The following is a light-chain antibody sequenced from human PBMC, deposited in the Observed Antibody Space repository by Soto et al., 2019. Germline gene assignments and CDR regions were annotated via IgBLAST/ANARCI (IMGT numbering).Light chain of an antibody. CDR1: DLGDKY. CDR3: ETWDISSYVV. J-gene: IGLJ2*01. Sequence: SYELAQPSSVSVSPGQTATITCSGDDLGDKYAAWYQQKPGQSPVLVIYEDKKRPSGISERFSGSNSGNTATLTISGTQPMDEADYYCETWDISSYVVFGGGTKLTVL. V-gene: IGLV3-1*01. CDR2: EDK.